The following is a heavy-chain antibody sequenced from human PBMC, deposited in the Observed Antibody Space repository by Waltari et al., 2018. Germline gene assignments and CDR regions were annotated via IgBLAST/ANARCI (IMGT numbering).Heavy chain of an antibody. CDR3: ARAFDSGYDSYYFDS. Sequence: QVQLQQWGAGLLKPSDNLSLTCGVSTEFFSGYPWIWVRQPPGKGLVWNGEGSDTGGTTDNPSLKSRVTISVDASEKKFSMKLSSVTAADTAVYYCARAFDSGYDSYYFDSWGQGTLVTVSS. CDR2: GSDTGGT. J-gene: IGHJ4*02. CDR1: TEFFSGYP. D-gene: IGHD5-12*01. V-gene: IGHV4-34*01.